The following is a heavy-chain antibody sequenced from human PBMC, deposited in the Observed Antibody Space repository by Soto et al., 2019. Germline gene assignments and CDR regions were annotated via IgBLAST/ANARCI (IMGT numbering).Heavy chain of an antibody. CDR1: GGNFITFA. CDR3: AKKLGIDPFGSYGLEV. D-gene: IGHD7-27*01. J-gene: IGHJ6*02. CDR2: IIPISSTT. V-gene: IGHV1-69*01. Sequence: QVELVQSGAEVKKPGSSVKVSCKASGGNFITFAIRWVRQAPGQGLEWMGEIIPISSTTKSAHKFQDRVTISADGSASTVHMALRSLKSEDTAINFCAKKLGIDPFGSYGLEVWGQGTTVTVSS.